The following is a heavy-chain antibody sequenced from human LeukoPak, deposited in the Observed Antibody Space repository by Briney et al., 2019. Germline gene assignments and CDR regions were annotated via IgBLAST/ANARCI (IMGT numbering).Heavy chain of an antibody. CDR1: GDSISSGDYY. Sequence: SETLSLTCTVSGDSISSGDYYWSWIRQPAGKGLEWIGRISSSGSTNYNPSLKSRVTISVDTSKNQFSLKLSSVTAADTAVYYCASAQPYYDILTGYYRDNWFDPWGQGTLVTVSS. CDR3: ASAQPYYDILTGYYRDNWFDP. V-gene: IGHV4-61*02. D-gene: IGHD3-9*01. J-gene: IGHJ5*02. CDR2: ISSSGST.